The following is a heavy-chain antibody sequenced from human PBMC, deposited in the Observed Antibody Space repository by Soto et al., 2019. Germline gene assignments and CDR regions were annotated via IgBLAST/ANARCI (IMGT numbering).Heavy chain of an antibody. V-gene: IGHV5-51*01. D-gene: IGHD3-3*01. CDR3: ARIPTRFLEWLLYADY. CDR2: IYPGDSDT. J-gene: IGHJ4*02. Sequence: GESLKISCKGSGYSFTSYWIGWVRQMPGKGLEWMGIIYPGDSDTRYSPSFQGQVTISADKSISTAYLQWSSLKASDTAMYYCARIPTRFLEWLLYADYWGQGTLVTVSS. CDR1: GYSFTSYW.